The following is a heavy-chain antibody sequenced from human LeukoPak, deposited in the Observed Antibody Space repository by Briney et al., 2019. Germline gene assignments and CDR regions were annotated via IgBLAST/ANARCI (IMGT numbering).Heavy chain of an antibody. Sequence: PSETLSLTCTVSGDPINDYYWTWIRQTPGKGLEWIGYIYYSGTTTYNPSLGSRVTISLDTSKNQFSLKLTSVTSADTAVYYCARRLCSSAGCHRTINWFDPWGQGTLVTVSS. CDR2: IYYSGTT. CDR1: GDPINDYY. D-gene: IGHD2-2*01. V-gene: IGHV4-59*01. CDR3: ARRLCSSAGCHRTINWFDP. J-gene: IGHJ5*02.